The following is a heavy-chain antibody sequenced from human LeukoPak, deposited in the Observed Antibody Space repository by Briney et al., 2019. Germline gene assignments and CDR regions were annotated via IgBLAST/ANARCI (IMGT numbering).Heavy chain of an antibody. D-gene: IGHD4-11*01. CDR3: ARGAYSNYLSVGY. CDR2: LLYSGST. Sequence: PSETLSLTCAISGGSLPSYYWSWIRQTPGKGLEWIGYLLYSGSTNYNPSLKSRVTMSIDTSKNQFSLKLRSVTAADTAVYYCARGAYSNYLSVGYWGQGILVTVSS. V-gene: IGHV4-59*01. CDR1: GGSLPSYY. J-gene: IGHJ4*02.